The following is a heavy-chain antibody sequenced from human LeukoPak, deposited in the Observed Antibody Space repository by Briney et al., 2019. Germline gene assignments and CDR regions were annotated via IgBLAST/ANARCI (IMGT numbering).Heavy chain of an antibody. D-gene: IGHD5-18*01. V-gene: IGHV4-31*03. CDR2: IYYGGST. J-gene: IGHJ3*02. CDR3: AVGYSYGSHQVDAFDI. Sequence: PSQTLSLTCTASGGSISTDGYYWSWIRQHPGKGLEWIGYIYYGGSTYYKSSLKSRITISVDTSRNQFSLKLSSVTAADTAVYYCAVGYSYGSHQVDAFDIWGQGTMVTVSS. CDR1: GGSISTDGYY.